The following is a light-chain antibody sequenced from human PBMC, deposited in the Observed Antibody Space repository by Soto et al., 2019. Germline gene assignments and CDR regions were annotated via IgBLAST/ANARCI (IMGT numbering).Light chain of an antibody. CDR3: QQYGSSRWT. J-gene: IGKJ1*01. CDR1: QSVSSSY. V-gene: IGKV3-20*01. Sequence: EIVLTQSPGTLSLSPGEGATLSCRASQSVSSSYLAWYQQNRGQAPRLLIYGASTRATGTPDMFSGSGSGTDFTFTITRLEPEDFAVYYCQQYGSSRWTFGQGTKVDIK. CDR2: GAS.